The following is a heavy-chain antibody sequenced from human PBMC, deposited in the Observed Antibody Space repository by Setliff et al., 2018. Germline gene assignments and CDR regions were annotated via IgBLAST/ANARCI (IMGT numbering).Heavy chain of an antibody. J-gene: IGHJ3*02. D-gene: IGHD6-19*01. CDR2: TIPNFGTT. CDR1: GGTFSSYG. V-gene: IGHV1-69*05. CDR3: ARVYLAGSGWDKANALDI. Sequence: GASVKVSCKASGGTFSSYGISWVRQAPGQGLEWLGGTIPNFGTTNYAQEFQGRVTIITDESTSTAYMELSSLRSEDTAVYYCARVYLAGSGWDKANALDIWGQGTMVTVSS.